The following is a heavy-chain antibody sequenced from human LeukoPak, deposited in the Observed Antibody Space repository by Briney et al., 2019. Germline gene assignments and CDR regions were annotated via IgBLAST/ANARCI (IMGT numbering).Heavy chain of an antibody. CDR1: GGTFSSYA. D-gene: IGHD6-13*01. CDR3: ARVTQYSSSWMTEDY. V-gene: IGHV1-18*01. CDR2: ISAYNGNT. J-gene: IGHJ4*02. Sequence: ASVKVSCKASGGTFSSYAISWVRQAPGQGLEWMGWISAYNGNTNYAQKLQGRVTMTTDTPTSTAYMELRSLRSDDTAVYYCARVTQYSSSWMTEDYWGQGTLVTVSS.